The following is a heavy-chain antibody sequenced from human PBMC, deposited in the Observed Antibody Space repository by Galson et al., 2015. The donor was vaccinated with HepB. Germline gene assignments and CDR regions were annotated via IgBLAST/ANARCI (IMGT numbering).Heavy chain of an antibody. CDR1: GFTFSSYW. D-gene: IGHD6-6*01. J-gene: IGHJ4*02. V-gene: IGHV3-7*03. Sequence: SLRLSCAASGFTFSSYWMSWVRQAPGKGLEWVANIKQDGSEKYYVDSVKGRFTISRDNAKNSLYLQMNSLRAEDTAVYYCARLEYSSISFFDYWGQGTLVTVSS. CDR2: IKQDGSEK. CDR3: ARLEYSSISFFDY.